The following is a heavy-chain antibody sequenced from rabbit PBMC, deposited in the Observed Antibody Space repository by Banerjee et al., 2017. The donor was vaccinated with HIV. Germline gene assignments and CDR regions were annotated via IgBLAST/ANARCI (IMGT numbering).Heavy chain of an antibody. Sequence: QSLGESGGDLVKPGASLTLTCTPSGFSFSGSYWICWVRQAPGKGPEWITCTSTSSGDTYYGNWAKGRFTISKTSSTTVTLQMTSLTAADTATYFCARSGSTYDRGFELWGPGTLVTVS. J-gene: IGHJ4*01. CDR3: ARSGSTYDRGFEL. D-gene: IGHD4-2*01. V-gene: IGHV1S40*01. CDR1: GFSFSGSYW. CDR2: TSTSSGDT.